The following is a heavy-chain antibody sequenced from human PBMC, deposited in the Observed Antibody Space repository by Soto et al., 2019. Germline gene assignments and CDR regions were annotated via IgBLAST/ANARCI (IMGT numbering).Heavy chain of an antibody. Sequence: ASVKVSCKVSGYTLTELSMHWVRQAPGKGLEWMGGFDPEDGETIYAQKFQGRVTMTEDTSTDTAYMELSSLRSEDTAVYYCAKGVAGFRFLIYYMDVWGKGTTVTVSS. V-gene: IGHV1-24*01. D-gene: IGHD3-3*01. CDR2: FDPEDGET. CDR1: GYTLTELS. CDR3: AKGVAGFRFLIYYMDV. J-gene: IGHJ6*03.